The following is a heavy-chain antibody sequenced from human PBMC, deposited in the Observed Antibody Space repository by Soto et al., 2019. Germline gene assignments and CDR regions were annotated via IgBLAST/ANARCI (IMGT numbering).Heavy chain of an antibody. D-gene: IGHD6-13*01. V-gene: IGHV6-1*01. CDR3: ARVSAAGTVPAPYGFDP. CDR2: TYYRSKWYN. Sequence: SQTLSLTCAISGASVSSNSAAWNWIRQSPSRGLEWLGRTYYRSKWYNDYAVSVKSRITINPDTSKNQFSLQLNSVTPEDTAVYYCARVSAAGTVPAPYGFDPWGQGTLVTVSS. CDR1: GASVSSNSAA. J-gene: IGHJ5*02.